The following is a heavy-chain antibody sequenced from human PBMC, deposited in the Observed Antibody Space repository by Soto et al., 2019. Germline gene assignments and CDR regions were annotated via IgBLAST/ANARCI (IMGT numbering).Heavy chain of an antibody. J-gene: IGHJ5*02. CDR2: ISSSSSTI. CDR1: GFTFSSYS. D-gene: IGHD2-15*01. Sequence: EVQLVESGGGLVQPGGSLRLSCAASGFTFSSYSMNWVRQAPGKGLEWVSYISSSSSTIYYADSVKGRFTISRDNAKNSLYLQMNSLRAEDTAVYYCASLVVVVAATKFYPWGQGTLVTVSS. V-gene: IGHV3-48*01. CDR3: ASLVVVVAATKFYP.